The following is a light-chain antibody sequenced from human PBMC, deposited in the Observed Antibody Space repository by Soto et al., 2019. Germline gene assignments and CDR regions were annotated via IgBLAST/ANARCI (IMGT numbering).Light chain of an antibody. CDR1: SSNIGAGYD. V-gene: IGLV1-40*01. CDR3: QSYDSSLFYV. CDR2: GNS. J-gene: IGLJ1*01. Sequence: QSVLTQPPSVSGAPGQRVTIYCTGSSSNIGAGYDVPWYQHLPGTAPKLLIYGNSNRPSGVPDRFSGSKSGTSASLAITGLQAEDEADYYCQSYDSSLFYVFGTGTQLTVL.